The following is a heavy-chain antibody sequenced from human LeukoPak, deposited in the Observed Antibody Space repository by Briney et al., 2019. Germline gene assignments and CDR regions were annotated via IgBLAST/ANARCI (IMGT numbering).Heavy chain of an antibody. D-gene: IGHD3-22*01. CDR2: INHSGST. J-gene: IGHJ5*02. V-gene: IGHV4-34*01. Sequence: SETLSLTCAVYGGSFSGYYWSWIRQPPGKGLEWIGEINHSGSTNYNPSLKSRVTISVDTSKNQFSLKLSSVTAADTAVYYCARLGSSGYYYWFDPWGQGTLVTVSS. CDR3: ARLGSSGYYYWFDP. CDR1: GGSFSGYY.